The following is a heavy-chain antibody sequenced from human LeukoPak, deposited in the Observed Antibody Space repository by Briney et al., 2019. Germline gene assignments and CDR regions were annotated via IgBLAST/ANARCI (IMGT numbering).Heavy chain of an antibody. Sequence: PSETLSLTCYVSVGSISSYYWNWIRQPPGKGLEWIEYIYYSGRTNYSPSLKSRVTISVDTSKNQFSLKLSSVTAADTAVYYCARGWKYRNGYTVTELGSGYFDYWGQGTLVTVSS. CDR2: IYYSGRT. V-gene: IGHV4-59*01. D-gene: IGHD5-18*01. J-gene: IGHJ4*02. CDR1: VGSISSYY. CDR3: ARGWKYRNGYTVTELGSGYFDY.